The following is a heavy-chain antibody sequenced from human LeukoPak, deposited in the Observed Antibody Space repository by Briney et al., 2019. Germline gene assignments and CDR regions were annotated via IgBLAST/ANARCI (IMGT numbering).Heavy chain of an antibody. D-gene: IGHD3-3*01. CDR2: ISYDGSNK. V-gene: IGHV3-30*16. J-gene: IGHJ4*02. CDR3: ARDPDLYLDY. Sequence: SCKASGYTFTGYYMHWVRQAPGQGLEWVAVISYDGSNKYYADSVKGRFTISRDNSKNTLYLQMNSLRAEDTAVYYCARDPDLYLDYWGQGTLVTVSS. CDR1: GYTFTGYY.